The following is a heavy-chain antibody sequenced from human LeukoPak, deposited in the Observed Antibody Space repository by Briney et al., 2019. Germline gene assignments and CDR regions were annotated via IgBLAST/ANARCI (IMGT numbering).Heavy chain of an antibody. V-gene: IGHV1-69*06. D-gene: IGHD6-13*01. CDR1: GGTFSSYA. J-gene: IGHJ5*02. CDR3: ARDRTTGYSSSWYVGWFDP. Sequence: GASVKVSCKASGGTFSSYAISWVRQAPGQGLEWMGGIIPIFGTANYAQKFQGRVTITADKSTSTAYMELSSPRSEGTAVYYCARDRTTGYSSSWYVGWFDPWGQGTLVTVSS. CDR2: IIPIFGTA.